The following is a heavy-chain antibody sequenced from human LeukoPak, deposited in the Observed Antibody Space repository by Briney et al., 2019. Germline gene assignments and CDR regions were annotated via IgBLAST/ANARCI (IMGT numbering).Heavy chain of an antibody. Sequence: ASVKVSCKASGYTFTSYAMHWVRQAPGQRLEWMGWINAGNGNTKYSQKYQGRVTITRDTSASTAYMELSSLRSEDTAVYYCARANSYGTPFDYWGQGTLVTVSS. V-gene: IGHV1-3*01. CDR2: INAGNGNT. D-gene: IGHD5-18*01. J-gene: IGHJ4*02. CDR1: GYTFTSYA. CDR3: ARANSYGTPFDY.